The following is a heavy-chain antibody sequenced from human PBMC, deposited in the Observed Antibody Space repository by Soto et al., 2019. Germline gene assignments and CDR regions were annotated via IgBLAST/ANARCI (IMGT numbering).Heavy chain of an antibody. J-gene: IGHJ4*02. CDR2: ISSDGNNE. CDR1: GFTFNSYA. CDR3: AKSWGFNSGGHEY. V-gene: IGHV3-30-3*01. Sequence: QVQLVESGGGVVQPGRSLRLSCAASGFTFNSYAMHWVRQAPGKGLEWVALISSDGNNEYYADSVKGRFTISRDQSKNTLYLQMTSLRVDDTDVYFCAKSWGFNSGGHEYWGQGNLVTVSS. D-gene: IGHD6-19*01.